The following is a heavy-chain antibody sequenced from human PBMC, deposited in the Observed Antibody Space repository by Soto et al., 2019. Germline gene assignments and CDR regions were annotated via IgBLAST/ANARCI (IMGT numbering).Heavy chain of an antibody. CDR1: GYSFTSYW. CDR3: ASTSIAAAGKDYNWFDP. CDR2: IYPGDSDT. Sequence: EVQLVQSGAEVKKPGESLKISCKGSGYSFTSYWIGWVRQMPGKGLELMGIIYPGDSDTRYSPSFQGQDTISADKSISTAYLQWSSLKASDTAMYYCASTSIAAAGKDYNWFDPGGQGTLVTVSS. V-gene: IGHV5-51*01. J-gene: IGHJ5*02. D-gene: IGHD6-13*01.